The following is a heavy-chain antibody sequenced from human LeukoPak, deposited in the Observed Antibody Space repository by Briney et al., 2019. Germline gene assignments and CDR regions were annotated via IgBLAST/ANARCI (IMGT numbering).Heavy chain of an antibody. V-gene: IGHV4-34*01. Sequence: PSETLSLTCAVYGGSFSSYYWSWIRQPPGKGLEWIGEINHSGSTNYNPSLKSRVTISVDTSKNQFSLKLSSVTAADTAVCYCARGGPDIVVVPAALYYYYMDVWGKGTTVTVSS. J-gene: IGHJ6*03. CDR1: GGSFSSYY. CDR2: INHSGST. D-gene: IGHD2-2*01. CDR3: ARGGPDIVVVPAALYYYYMDV.